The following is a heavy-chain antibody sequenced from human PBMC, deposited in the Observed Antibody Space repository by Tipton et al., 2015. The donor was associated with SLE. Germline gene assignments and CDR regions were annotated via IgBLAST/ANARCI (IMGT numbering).Heavy chain of an antibody. V-gene: IGHV4-4*08. Sequence: TLSLTCTVSGDSIRSYYWSWIRQPPGKGLEWIGDIYISGSTNYNPSLKSRVTISVDTSKNQFSLKLSSVTAADTAVYYCARNMGSIRVAFDIWGQGTTVTVSS. CDR2: IYISGST. CDR3: ARNMGSIRVAFDI. D-gene: IGHD1-26*01. J-gene: IGHJ3*02. CDR1: GDSIRSYY.